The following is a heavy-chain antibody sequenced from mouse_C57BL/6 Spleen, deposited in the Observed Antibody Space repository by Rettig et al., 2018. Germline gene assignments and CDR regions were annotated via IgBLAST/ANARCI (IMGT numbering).Heavy chain of an antibody. Sequence: QVQLQQPGAELVKPGASVKLSCKTSGYTFISHWIQWVKQRPGQGLEWIGEIDPSDSYINYSQQFKDKARLTVDTSSTTAYMQLRSLTSEDSAVYYCASWDFAYWGQGTLVTVSA. CDR3: ASWDFAY. V-gene: IGHV1-50*01. CDR1: GYTFISHW. CDR2: IDPSDSYI. J-gene: IGHJ3*01. D-gene: IGHD4-1*01.